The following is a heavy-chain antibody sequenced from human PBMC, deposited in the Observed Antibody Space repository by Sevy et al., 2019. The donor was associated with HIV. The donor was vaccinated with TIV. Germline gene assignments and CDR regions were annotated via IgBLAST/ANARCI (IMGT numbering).Heavy chain of an antibody. CDR1: GFTFGDYA. Sequence: GGSMRLSCTASGFTFGDYAMSWFRQAPGKGLEWGGFIRSKAYGGTTEYAASVKGRFTISRDDSKSIAYLQMNSLKTEDTAVYYCTRELGRPALFDYWGQGTLVTVSS. CDR3: TRELGRPALFDY. V-gene: IGHV3-49*03. J-gene: IGHJ4*02. CDR2: IRSKAYGGTT. D-gene: IGHD1-26*01.